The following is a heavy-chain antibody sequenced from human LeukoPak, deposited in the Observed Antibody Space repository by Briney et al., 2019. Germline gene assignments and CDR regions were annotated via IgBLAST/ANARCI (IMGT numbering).Heavy chain of an antibody. V-gene: IGHV4-4*07. CDR2: IYTSGST. J-gene: IGHJ4*02. D-gene: IGHD1-26*01. Sequence: SETLSLTCTVSGGSSSISSYYWSWIRQPAGKGLEWIGRIYTSGSTNYNPSLKSRVTMSVDTSKNQFSLKLSSVTAADMAVYYCARESGSYSPFDYWGQGTLVTVSS. CDR1: GGSSSISSYY. CDR3: ARESGSYSPFDY.